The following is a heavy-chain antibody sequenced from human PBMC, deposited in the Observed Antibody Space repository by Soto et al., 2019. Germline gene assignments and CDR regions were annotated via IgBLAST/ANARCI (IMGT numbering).Heavy chain of an antibody. Sequence: SQTLSVTCAISGDSVSSNSAAWNWIRQSPSRGLEWLGRTYYRSKWYNDYAVSVKSRITINPDTSKNQFSLQLNSVTPEDTAVYYCASTLRQNDAFDIWGQGTMVTVSS. CDR1: GDSVSSNSAA. CDR2: TYYRSKWYN. CDR3: ASTLRQNDAFDI. J-gene: IGHJ3*02. V-gene: IGHV6-1*01. D-gene: IGHD4-17*01.